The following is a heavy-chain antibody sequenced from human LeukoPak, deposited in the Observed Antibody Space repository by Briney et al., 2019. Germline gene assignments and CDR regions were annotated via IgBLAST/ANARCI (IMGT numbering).Heavy chain of an antibody. Sequence: GGSLRLSCAASGFTFSSYWMHWVRQAPGKGLVWVSRINSDGSSTSYADSVKGRFTISRDNAKNTLYLQMYSLRAEDTAVYYCARDSGVVLKFDPWGQGTLVTVSS. CDR2: INSDGSST. CDR1: GFTFSSYW. J-gene: IGHJ5*02. V-gene: IGHV3-74*01. D-gene: IGHD2-2*01. CDR3: ARDSGVVLKFDP.